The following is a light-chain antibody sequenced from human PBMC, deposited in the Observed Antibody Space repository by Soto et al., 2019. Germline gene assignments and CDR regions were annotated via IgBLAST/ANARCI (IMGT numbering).Light chain of an antibody. J-gene: IGKJ1*01. CDR3: HQYNSYWT. CDR2: DAS. V-gene: IGKV1-5*01. CDR1: QSISSW. Sequence: DIQMTQSPSTLSASVGDRVTITCRASQSISSWLAWYQQTPGKAPKLLIYDASSVASGVPSRFSGSGSGTEFTLTISRPQPGDLATYYCHQYNSYWTCGQGTKVDIK.